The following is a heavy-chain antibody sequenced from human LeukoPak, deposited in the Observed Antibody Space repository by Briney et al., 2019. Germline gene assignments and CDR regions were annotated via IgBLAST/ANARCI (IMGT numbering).Heavy chain of an antibody. CDR3: ARERWHCRVNCYSVYYYALDV. D-gene: IGHD2-15*01. J-gene: IGHJ6*02. Sequence: ASVKVSCKASGYTFTTYAMHWVRQAPGQRLEWMGCINAGNGNTKYSQKFQGRVTITRDTSASTAYMELNSLTSEDTAVYYCARERWHCRVNCYSVYYYALDVWGQGTTVTVSS. CDR2: INAGNGNT. V-gene: IGHV1-3*01. CDR1: GYTFTTYA.